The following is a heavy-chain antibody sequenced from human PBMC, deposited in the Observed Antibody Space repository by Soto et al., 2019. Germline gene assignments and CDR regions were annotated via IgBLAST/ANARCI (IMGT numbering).Heavy chain of an antibody. CDR2: IYYSGST. D-gene: IGHD6-13*01. V-gene: IGHV4-59*01. CDR3: ERAGSWYHWFDP. J-gene: IGHJ5*02. CDR1: GGSISSYY. Sequence: SETLSLTCTVSGGSISSYYWSWIRQPPGKGLEWIGYIYYSGSTNYNPSLKSRVTISVDTSKNQFSLKLSSVTAADTAVYYCERAGSWYHWFDPWGQGTLVTVSS.